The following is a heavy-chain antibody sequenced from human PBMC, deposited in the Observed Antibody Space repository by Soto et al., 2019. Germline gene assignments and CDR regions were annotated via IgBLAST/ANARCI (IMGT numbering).Heavy chain of an antibody. CDR3: TTRPKGIPVI. Sequence: GGSLRLSCAASGFTFSNAWMSWVRQAPGKGLEWVGHIKSKTDGGTTDYAAPVKGRFTISRDDSKNTLYLQMNSLKTEDTAVYYCTTRPKGIPVIGGQGTLVTVSS. J-gene: IGHJ4*02. CDR1: GFTFSNAW. D-gene: IGHD3-10*01. V-gene: IGHV3-15*01. CDR2: IKSKTDGGTT.